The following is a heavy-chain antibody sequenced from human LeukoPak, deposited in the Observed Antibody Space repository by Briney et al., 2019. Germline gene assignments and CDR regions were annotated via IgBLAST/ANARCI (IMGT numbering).Heavy chain of an antibody. V-gene: IGHV4-59*12. D-gene: IGHD6-19*01. CDR1: GGSMTHFY. CDR3: ARGTQWLDN. CDR2: VHHSGST. J-gene: IGHJ4*02. Sequence: PSETLSLTCTVSGGSMTHFYWTWIRQFPGRGLEWIGYVHHSGSTGYHPSLKTRVVISVDMSKGQFSLKLNSVTTEDTAVYYCARGTQWLDNWGQGTLVTVSS.